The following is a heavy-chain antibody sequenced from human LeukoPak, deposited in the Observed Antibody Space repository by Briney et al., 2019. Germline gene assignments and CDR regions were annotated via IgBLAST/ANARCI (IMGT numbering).Heavy chain of an antibody. J-gene: IGHJ6*02. D-gene: IGHD4-11*01. Sequence: ETLSLTCTVSGGSISSYYWSWIRQPAGKGLEWIGRIYTSGSTNYNPSLKSRVTMSVDTSKNQFSLKLSSVTAADTAVYYCAREPYSPLDYYYYGMDVWGQGTAVTVSS. CDR1: GGSISSYY. CDR3: AREPYSPLDYYYYGMDV. V-gene: IGHV4-4*07. CDR2: IYTSGST.